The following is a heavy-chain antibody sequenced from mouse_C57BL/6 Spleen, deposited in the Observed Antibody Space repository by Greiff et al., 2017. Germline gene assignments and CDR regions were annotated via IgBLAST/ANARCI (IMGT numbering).Heavy chain of an antibody. Sequence: VQLQQSGAELVRPGASVKLSCTASGFNIKDYYMHWVKQRPEQGLEWIGRIDPEDGDTEYAPKFQGKATMTADTSSNTAYLQLSSLTSEDTAVYYCTTHPYYYGSSYGAWFAYWGQGTLVTVSA. V-gene: IGHV14-1*01. CDR3: TTHPYYYGSSYGAWFAY. CDR2: IDPEDGDT. CDR1: GFNIKDYY. D-gene: IGHD1-1*01. J-gene: IGHJ3*01.